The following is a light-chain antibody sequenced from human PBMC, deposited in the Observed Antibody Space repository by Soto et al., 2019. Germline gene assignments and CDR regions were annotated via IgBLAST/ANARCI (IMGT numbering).Light chain of an antibody. V-gene: IGLV2-14*01. J-gene: IGLJ2*01. CDR2: EVS. CDR3: SSYTSRSTVV. Sequence: QPVLTQPASVSGSPGQSITISCTGTSSDVGGYDFVSWYQQHPGKAPKLMIYEVSNRPSGVSNRFSGSKSGNTASLTISGLQAEDEAHYYCSSYTSRSTVVFGGGTKLTVL. CDR1: SSDVGGYDF.